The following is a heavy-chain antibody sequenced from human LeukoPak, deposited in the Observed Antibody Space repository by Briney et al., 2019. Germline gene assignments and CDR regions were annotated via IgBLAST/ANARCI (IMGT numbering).Heavy chain of an antibody. CDR3: ASTAAMLDYFDY. J-gene: IGHJ4*02. Sequence: ASVKVSCKASGYTFTCYYMHWVRQAPGQGLEWMGWINPNSGGTNYAQKFQGRVTMTRDTSISTAYMELSRLRSDDTAVYYCASTAAMLDYFDYWGQGTLVTVSS. D-gene: IGHD5-18*01. V-gene: IGHV1-2*02. CDR2: INPNSGGT. CDR1: GYTFTCYY.